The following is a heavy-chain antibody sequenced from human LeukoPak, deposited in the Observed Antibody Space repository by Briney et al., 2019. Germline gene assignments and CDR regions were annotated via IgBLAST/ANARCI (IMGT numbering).Heavy chain of an antibody. CDR2: ISGSGGST. CDR1: GFTFSSYA. D-gene: IGHD1-26*01. CDR3: AKPIASRRAFDI. Sequence: GGSLRLSCAASGFTFSSYAMSWVRQAPGDGLEWVSAISGSGGSTYYADSVKGRFTISRDNSKNTLYLQMNSLRAEDTAVYYCAKPIASRRAFDIWGQGTMVTVSS. V-gene: IGHV3-23*01. J-gene: IGHJ3*02.